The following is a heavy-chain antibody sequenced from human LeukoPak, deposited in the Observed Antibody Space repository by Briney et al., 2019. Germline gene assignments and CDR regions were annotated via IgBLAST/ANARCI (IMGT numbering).Heavy chain of an antibody. CDR1: GGSISTSSYY. V-gene: IGHV4-39*07. D-gene: IGHD6-19*01. CDR3: ARAKLQWLVRSYFDY. Sequence: SETLSLTCTVSGGSISTSSYYWGWVRQPPGKGLEWIGNIFYSGSTYYSPSLKSRVTISLDTSRNQFSLKLNSVTAADTAVYYCARAKLQWLVRSYFDYWGQGTLVTVSS. CDR2: IFYSGST. J-gene: IGHJ4*02.